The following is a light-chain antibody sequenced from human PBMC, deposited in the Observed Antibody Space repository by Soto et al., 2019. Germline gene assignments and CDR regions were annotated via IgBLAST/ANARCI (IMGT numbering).Light chain of an antibody. CDR2: GAS. V-gene: IGKV3-20*01. CDR1: QSVSSNS. CDR3: QHYGTSPWT. Sequence: ETVLTQPPGTLSLSPGERATLSCRASQSVSSNSLAWFQQKPGQAPRLLIFGASSRATGIPDRFSGSGSGTDFTLTISRLEPEDFAVYYCQHYGTSPWTFGQGTKVEIK. J-gene: IGKJ1*01.